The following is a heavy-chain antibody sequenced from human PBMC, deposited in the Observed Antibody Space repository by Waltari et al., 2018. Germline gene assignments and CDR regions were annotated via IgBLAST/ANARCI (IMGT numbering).Heavy chain of an antibody. Sequence: QLHLQEAGPGLVKPSEPLSLTCSVSGGPIISNLHYWAWIRQPPGKGLEWTATISYTGTTYYNPSLRSRVTISVDMAKNQFSLKLTSVTPADTAVYYCATYVGASIGTAAFDVWGQGTMVTVSS. CDR3: ATYVGASIGTAAFDV. CDR1: GGPIISNLHY. V-gene: IGHV4-39*01. CDR2: ISYTGTT. D-gene: IGHD3-16*01. J-gene: IGHJ3*01.